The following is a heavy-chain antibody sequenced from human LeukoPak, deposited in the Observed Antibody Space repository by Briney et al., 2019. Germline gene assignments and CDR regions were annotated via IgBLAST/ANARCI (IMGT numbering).Heavy chain of an antibody. CDR2: ISGSGVIT. J-gene: IGHJ4*02. D-gene: IGHD2-15*01. V-gene: IGHV3-23*01. Sequence: GGSLRLSCEASGLTLSGYAMSWVRKAPGKGLEWVSAISGSGVITYYADSVKGRFTISRDNSKNTLYLQMNSLRAEDTAVYYCAKDWAYCSGGSCYSRPDYWGQGTLVTVSS. CDR1: GLTLSGYA. CDR3: AKDWAYCSGGSCYSRPDY.